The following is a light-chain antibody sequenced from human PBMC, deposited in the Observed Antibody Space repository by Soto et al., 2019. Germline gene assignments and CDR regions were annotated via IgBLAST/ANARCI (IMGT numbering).Light chain of an antibody. Sequence: QSVLTQPASVSGSPGQSITISCTGTGSDVGGYDYVSWYQHHPGKAPKVMIYEVTNRPSGVSNRFSGSKSGNTASLTISGLLAEDEADYYCSSYTSSTTYVLGTANKVTV. CDR2: EVT. CDR1: GSDVGGYDY. CDR3: SSYTSSTTYV. V-gene: IGLV2-14*01. J-gene: IGLJ1*01.